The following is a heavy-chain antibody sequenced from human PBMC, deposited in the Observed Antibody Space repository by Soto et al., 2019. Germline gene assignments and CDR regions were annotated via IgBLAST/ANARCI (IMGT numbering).Heavy chain of an antibody. CDR3: ARGRPSIAAAGPFDY. D-gene: IGHD6-13*01. J-gene: IGHJ4*02. Sequence: SVKVSCKASGGTFSSYAISWARQAPGQGLEWMGGIIPIFGTANYAQKFQGRVTITADESTSTAYMELSSLRSEDTAVYYCARGRPSIAAAGPFDYWGQGTLVTVSS. CDR2: IIPIFGTA. CDR1: GGTFSSYA. V-gene: IGHV1-69*13.